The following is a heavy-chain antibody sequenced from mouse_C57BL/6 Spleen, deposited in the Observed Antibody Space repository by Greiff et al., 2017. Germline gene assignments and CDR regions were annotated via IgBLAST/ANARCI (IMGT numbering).Heavy chain of an antibody. J-gene: IGHJ2*01. Sequence: EVQLQQSGPELVKPGASVKISCKASGYTFTDYYMHWVKQSHGKSLEWIGDINPNTGGTSYNQKFKGKATLTVDKSSSTAYMEHRSLTSEDSAVYYCGRSDDWGQGTTLTVSS. V-gene: IGHV1-26*01. CDR1: GYTFTDYY. CDR3: GRSDD. CDR2: INPNTGGT.